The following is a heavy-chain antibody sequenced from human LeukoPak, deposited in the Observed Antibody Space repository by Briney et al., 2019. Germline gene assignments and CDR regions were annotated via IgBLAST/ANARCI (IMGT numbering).Heavy chain of an antibody. CDR1: GFTFGDYA. V-gene: IGHV3-9*01. CDR2: INWKSNNI. J-gene: IGHJ6*02. D-gene: IGHD6-13*01. Sequence: PGRSLRLSCAASGFTFGDYAMHWVRQAPGKGLEWVSGINWKSNNIGYADSVKGRFTISRDNAKNSPYLQMNSLRTEDTALYYCARDRAGYFYAMDVWGQGTSVTVSS. CDR3: ARDRAGYFYAMDV.